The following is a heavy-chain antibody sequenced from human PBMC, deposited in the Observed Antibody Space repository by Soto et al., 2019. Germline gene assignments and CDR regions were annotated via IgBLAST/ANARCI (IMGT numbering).Heavy chain of an antibody. CDR3: ARLHDYYDSSGYYYDY. V-gene: IGHV4-59*08. CDR1: GGSISSYY. J-gene: IGHJ4*02. CDR2: IYYSGST. D-gene: IGHD3-22*01. Sequence: SETLSLTCTVSGGSISSYYWSWIRQPPGKGLERIGYIYYSGSTNYNPSLKSRVTISVDTSKNQFSLKLSSVTAADTAVYYCARLHDYYDSSGYYYDYWGQGTLVTVSS.